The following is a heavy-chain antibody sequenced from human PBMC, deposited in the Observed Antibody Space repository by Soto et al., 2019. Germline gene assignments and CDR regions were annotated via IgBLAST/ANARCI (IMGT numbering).Heavy chain of an antibody. Sequence: SETLSLTCTVSGGSVSSGSYYWSWIRQPPGKGLEWIGYIYYSGSTNYNPSLKSRVTISVDTSKNQFSLKLSAVTAADTAVYYCARGGSYRERAFDIWGQGTMVTVSS. CDR2: IYYSGST. J-gene: IGHJ3*02. D-gene: IGHD3-16*02. V-gene: IGHV4-61*01. CDR1: GGSVSSGSYY. CDR3: ARGGSYRERAFDI.